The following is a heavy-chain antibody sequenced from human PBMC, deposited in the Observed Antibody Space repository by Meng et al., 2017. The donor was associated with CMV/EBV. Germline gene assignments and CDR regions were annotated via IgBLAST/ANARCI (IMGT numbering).Heavy chain of an antibody. V-gene: IGHV3-23*03. Sequence: EPLKISWAASGFSTSSYAMGWVRPPPGQGLEGGSVIYSGGSSTYYADFVKGRFTITRDNSKNTLSLQMNSLRAEDTAVYYCAKGNYDFWGGAQILHYYYGMDVWGQGTTVTVSS. J-gene: IGHJ6*02. CDR3: AKGNYDFWGGAQILHYYYGMDV. CDR1: GFSTSSYA. D-gene: IGHD3-3*01. CDR2: IYSGGSST.